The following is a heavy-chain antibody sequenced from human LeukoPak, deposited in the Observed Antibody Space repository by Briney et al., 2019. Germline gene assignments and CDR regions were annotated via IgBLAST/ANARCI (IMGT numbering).Heavy chain of an antibody. Sequence: PSETLSLTCTVSGGSISTYYWSWIRQPPGKGLECIGYIYYTGSTNYNPSLKSRVTISLDTSKNQFSLKLRSVTAADTAVYYCARVTGYTIEDYFDYWGQGTLVTVSS. CDR2: IYYTGST. CDR3: ARVTGYTIEDYFDY. D-gene: IGHD3-9*01. J-gene: IGHJ4*02. V-gene: IGHV4-59*01. CDR1: GGSISTYY.